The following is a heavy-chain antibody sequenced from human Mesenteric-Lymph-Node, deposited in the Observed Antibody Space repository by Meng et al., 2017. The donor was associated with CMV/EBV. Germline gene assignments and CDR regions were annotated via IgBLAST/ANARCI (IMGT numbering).Heavy chain of an antibody. CDR3: PSALDPTYFAY. J-gene: IGHJ4*02. CDR1: GYTFTNYV. CDR2: INPYNGNT. D-gene: IGHD3-9*01. V-gene: IGHV1-18*01. Sequence: ASVKVSCKTSGYTFTNYVFSWVRQAPGQGLEWMGWINPYNGNTNYAQNLQGRVTMTTDTSTSTAYVELRSLSSDDTAMYFCPSALDPTYFAYWGLGTLVTVSS.